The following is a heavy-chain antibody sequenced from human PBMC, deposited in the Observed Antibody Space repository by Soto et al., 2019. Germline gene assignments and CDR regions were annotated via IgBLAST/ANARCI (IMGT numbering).Heavy chain of an antibody. CDR1: GYTFTNFG. D-gene: IGHD3-16*01. CDR2: ISAYNGNT. J-gene: IGHJ4*02. V-gene: IGHV1-18*01. CDR3: ARWGTPIDY. Sequence: QVQLVQSGAEVKKPGASVKVSCKASGYTFTNFGISWVRQAPGQGLEWMGWISAYNGNTNYAQKFQGRVTRTTDTSTSTAYMEVRSLGFDDTAVYYCARWGTPIDYWGQGTLVTVSS.